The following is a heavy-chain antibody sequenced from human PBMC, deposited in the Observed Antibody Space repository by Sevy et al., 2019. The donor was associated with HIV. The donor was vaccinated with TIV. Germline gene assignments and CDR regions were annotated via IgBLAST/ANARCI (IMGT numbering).Heavy chain of an antibody. CDR2: IKQDGTEK. V-gene: IGHV3-7*01. D-gene: IGHD3-16*02. CDR1: GFTFATNW. Sequence: GGSLRLSCAASGFTFATNWMTWVRQAPGKGLEWVAYIKQDGTEKYYVDPVRGRFAISRDNAKNSLYLHMSGLRAEDTAVYYCARALADWGSFHYSSWGRGTLVTVSS. J-gene: IGHJ4*02. CDR3: ARALADWGSFHYSS.